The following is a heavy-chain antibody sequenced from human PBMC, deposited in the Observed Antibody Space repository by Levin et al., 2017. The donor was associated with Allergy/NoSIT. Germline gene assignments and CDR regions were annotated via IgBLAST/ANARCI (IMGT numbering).Heavy chain of an antibody. V-gene: IGHV1-46*03. Sequence: ASVKVSCQASGYTFTTYFLHWVRQAPGQGLEWMGVINPSGGSTSYAQKFRGRVTMTTDTSTSTIYMELSSLTSDDTAVYYCVRGGIVGTIGGAFDIWGQGTMVTVSS. CDR3: VRGGIVGTIGGAFDI. J-gene: IGHJ3*02. CDR2: INPSGGST. CDR1: GYTFTTYF. D-gene: IGHD5-12*01.